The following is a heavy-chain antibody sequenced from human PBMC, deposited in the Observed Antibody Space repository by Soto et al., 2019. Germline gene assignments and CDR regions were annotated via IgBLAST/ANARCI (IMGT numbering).Heavy chain of an antibody. CDR1: GGSISSSY. CDR2: ISYSGNT. D-gene: IGHD4-17*01. J-gene: IGHJ4*02. Sequence: PSETPSLTCTVSGGSISSSYWTWIRQPPGKRLEWIAYISYSGNTNYNPSLKSRLTISGDRSKNQFSLKLTSVTAADTAVYYCASQNYGDSGYRGQGTLVPAS. CDR3: ASQNYGDSGY. V-gene: IGHV4-59*01.